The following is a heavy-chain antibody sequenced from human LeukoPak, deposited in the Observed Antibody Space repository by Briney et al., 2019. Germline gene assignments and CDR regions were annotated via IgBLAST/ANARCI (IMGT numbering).Heavy chain of an antibody. Sequence: ASVKVSCKASGGTFSSYAISWVRQAPGQGLEWMGWINPNSGGTIYAQKFQGRVTMTRDTSISTVYMKLSRLRSDDTAVYYCARAPPITRGPFDPWGQGTLVTVSS. D-gene: IGHD3-10*01. J-gene: IGHJ5*02. CDR3: ARAPPITRGPFDP. V-gene: IGHV1-2*02. CDR2: INPNSGGT. CDR1: GGTFSSYA.